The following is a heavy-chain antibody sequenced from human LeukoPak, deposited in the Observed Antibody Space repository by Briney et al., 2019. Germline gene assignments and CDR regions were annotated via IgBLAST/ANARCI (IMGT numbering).Heavy chain of an antibody. CDR2: MNPNSGNT. CDR3: ARVFRPQNEFWRGYYRGGVVDYYYYMDV. D-gene: IGHD3-3*01. CDR1: GYTFTSYD. V-gene: IGHV1-8*01. Sequence: ASVKVSCKASGYTFTSYDINWVRQATGQGLEWMGWMNPNSGNTGYAQKFQGRVTMTRNTSINTAYMELSSLRSEDTAVYYCARVFRPQNEFWRGYYRGGVVDYYYYMDVWGKGTTVTVSS. J-gene: IGHJ6*03.